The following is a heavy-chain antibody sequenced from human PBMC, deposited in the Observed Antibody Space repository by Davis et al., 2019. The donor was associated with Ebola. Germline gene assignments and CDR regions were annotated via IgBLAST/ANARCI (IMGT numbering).Heavy chain of an antibody. Sequence: SETLSLTCTVSGGSISSYYWSWIRQPPGKGLEWIGYIYYSGSTNYNPSLKSRVTISVDTSKNQFSLKLSSVTAADTAVYYCARHARPYYYGMDVWGKGTTVTVSS. CDR1: GGSISSYY. J-gene: IGHJ6*04. CDR2: IYYSGST. D-gene: IGHD6-6*01. CDR3: ARHARPYYYGMDV. V-gene: IGHV4-59*08.